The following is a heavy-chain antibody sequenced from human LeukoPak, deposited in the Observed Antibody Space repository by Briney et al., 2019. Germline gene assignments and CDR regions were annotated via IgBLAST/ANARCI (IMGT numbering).Heavy chain of an antibody. D-gene: IGHD3-22*01. CDR1: GYTFTSYG. CDR3: ARDGRYYDSSGYYASDY. V-gene: IGHV1-18*01. Sequence: GAPVKVSCKASGYTFTSYGISWVRQAPGQGLEWMGWICAYNGNTNYAQKLQGRVTMTTDTSTSTAYMELRSLRSDDTAVYYCARDGRYYDSSGYYASDYWGQGTLVTVSS. J-gene: IGHJ4*02. CDR2: ICAYNGNT.